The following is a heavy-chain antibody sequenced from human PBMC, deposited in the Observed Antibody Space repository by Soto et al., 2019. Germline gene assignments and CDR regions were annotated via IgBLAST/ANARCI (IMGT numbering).Heavy chain of an antibody. V-gene: IGHV4-4*07. Sequence: SETLSLTCTVSGASISGFYWSWIRKSAGKGLEWIGRIYAAGTTDYNPSLKSRVMMSVDTSKKQFSLKLRSVTAADTAVYYCVRDGTKTLRDWFDPWGQGISVTVSS. CDR1: GASISGFY. D-gene: IGHD1-1*01. J-gene: IGHJ5*02. CDR2: IYAAGTT. CDR3: VRDGTKTLRDWFDP.